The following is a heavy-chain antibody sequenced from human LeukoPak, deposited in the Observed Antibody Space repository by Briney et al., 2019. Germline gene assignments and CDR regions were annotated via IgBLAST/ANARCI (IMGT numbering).Heavy chain of an antibody. V-gene: IGHV3-9*01. CDR1: GFSFEAYG. Sequence: GGSLRLSCAASGFSFEAYGMYWVRQAPGKGLEWVSGITWNSDDMAYADSVKGRFTISRDNAKNCLYLQVNSLTVEDTALYYCTSVTSWRTGFDYWGQGTLVTVSS. D-gene: IGHD1-1*01. J-gene: IGHJ4*02. CDR2: ITWNSDDM. CDR3: TSVTSWRTGFDY.